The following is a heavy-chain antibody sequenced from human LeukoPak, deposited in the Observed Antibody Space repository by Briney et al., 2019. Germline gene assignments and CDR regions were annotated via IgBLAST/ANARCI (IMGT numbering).Heavy chain of an antibody. Sequence: SETLSLTCTVSGGSITSGNYYWSWIRQPAGKGLEWIGRIYTSGSTNYDPSLKSRVTISIDTSKNQFSLNLTSVTAADTAVYFCAKARGYGSGYFEYWGQGILVPVSS. CDR2: IYTSGST. CDR1: GGSITSGNYY. J-gene: IGHJ4*02. V-gene: IGHV4-61*02. D-gene: IGHD3-10*01. CDR3: AKARGYGSGYFEY.